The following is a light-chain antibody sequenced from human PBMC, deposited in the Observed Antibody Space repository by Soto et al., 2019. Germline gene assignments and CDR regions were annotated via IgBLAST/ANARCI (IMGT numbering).Light chain of an antibody. CDR3: AVWDDSLDGWV. J-gene: IGLJ3*02. CDR2: NNN. Sequence: QSVLTQPPSAPGTPGQRVTISCSGSSSNIGSHVVYWYQQLAGTAPKLLMYNNNQRPSGVPDRFSGSKSGTSASLAISGLQSEDEADYYCAVWDDSLDGWVFGGGTQLTVL. CDR1: SSNIGSHV. V-gene: IGLV1-44*01.